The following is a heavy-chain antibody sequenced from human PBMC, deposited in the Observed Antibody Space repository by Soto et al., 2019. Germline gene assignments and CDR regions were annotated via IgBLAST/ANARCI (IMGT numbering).Heavy chain of an antibody. CDR3: ARGSHSTTWYGGQFDY. J-gene: IGHJ4*02. Sequence: LRLSCAASGLTFSSYTMNWVRQAPGKGLEWVSSVSSSSTYIYYADSVKGRFTISRDNAKNSLYLQMNSLRAEDTAIYYCARGSHSTTWYGGQFDYWGQGTLVTVSS. D-gene: IGHD6-13*01. V-gene: IGHV3-21*01. CDR1: GLTFSSYT. CDR2: VSSSSTYI.